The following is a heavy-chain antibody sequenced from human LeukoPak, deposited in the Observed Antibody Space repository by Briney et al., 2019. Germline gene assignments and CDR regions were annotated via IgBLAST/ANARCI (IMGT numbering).Heavy chain of an antibody. J-gene: IGHJ4*02. CDR2: IRYDGSNK. D-gene: IGHD3-16*02. V-gene: IGHV3-30*02. CDR3: AKDRSPYDYVWGSYRRSLDY. CDR1: GFTFSSYG. Sequence: GGSLRLSCAASGFTFSSYGMHWVRQAPGKGLEWVAFIRYDGSNKYFTDSVKGRFTISRDNSKNTLYLQMNSLRAEDTAVYYCAKDRSPYDYVWGSYRRSLDYWGQGTLVTVSS.